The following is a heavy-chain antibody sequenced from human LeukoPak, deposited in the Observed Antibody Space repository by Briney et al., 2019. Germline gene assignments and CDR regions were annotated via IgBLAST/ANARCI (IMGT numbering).Heavy chain of an antibody. D-gene: IGHD6-19*01. CDR1: GASISSHY. Sequence: SETLSLTCNVSGASISSHYWSWIRHSPGEGLEWIGYIYDTGIYDTENTNYNPSLRSRVTITMDMSKNQFSLNPASVTAADTAVYYCARVRVVAGTRSSWFDPWGQGTLVTVSS. V-gene: IGHV4-59*11. CDR3: ARVRVVAGTRSSWFDP. J-gene: IGHJ5*02. CDR2: IYDTGIYDTENT.